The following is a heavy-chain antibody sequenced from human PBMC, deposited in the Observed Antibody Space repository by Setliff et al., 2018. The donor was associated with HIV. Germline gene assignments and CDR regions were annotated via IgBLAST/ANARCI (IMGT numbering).Heavy chain of an antibody. V-gene: IGHV3-23*01. CDR2: ISSGIGTT. CDR3: TKNLYTSRWSPLDY. CDR1: GFTFSSYA. D-gene: IGHD2-8*01. J-gene: IGHJ4*02. Sequence: GGSLRLSCAASGFTFSSYAMSWVRQAPGKGLEWVSAISSGIGTTYYADSVKGRFTISRDNSKNTLYLQMNSLRTEDTAVYYCTKNLYTSRWSPLDYWGQGTLVTVSS.